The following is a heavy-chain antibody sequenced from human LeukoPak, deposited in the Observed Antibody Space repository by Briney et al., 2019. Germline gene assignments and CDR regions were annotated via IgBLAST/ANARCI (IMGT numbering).Heavy chain of an antibody. J-gene: IGHJ4*02. CDR3: AEVGYSGSFDY. Sequence: GGSLRLSCAASGFTFNNYAMNWVRQAPGKGLEWVSSISGGGETTYYADSAKGRFTISRDNSQNTLYLQMNSLRAEDTAVYYCAEVGYSGSFDYWGQGTLVTVSS. D-gene: IGHD5-12*01. V-gene: IGHV3-23*01. CDR2: ISGGGETT. CDR1: GFTFNNYA.